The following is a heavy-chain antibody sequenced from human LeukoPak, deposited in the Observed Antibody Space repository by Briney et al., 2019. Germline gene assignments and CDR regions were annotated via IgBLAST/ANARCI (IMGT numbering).Heavy chain of an antibody. Sequence: ASVKLSCKVSGYTLTELSMHWVRQAPGKGLEWMGGFDPEDGETIYAQKFQGRVTMTEDTSTDTAYMELSSLRSEDTAVYYCATVGRSIVVPTYYYYGMDAWGQGTSVTVSS. D-gene: IGHD3-22*01. J-gene: IGHJ6*02. CDR1: GYTLTELS. V-gene: IGHV1-24*01. CDR2: FDPEDGET. CDR3: ATVGRSIVVPTYYYYGMDA.